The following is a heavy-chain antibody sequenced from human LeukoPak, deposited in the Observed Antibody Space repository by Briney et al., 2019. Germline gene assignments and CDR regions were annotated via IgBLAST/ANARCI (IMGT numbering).Heavy chain of an antibody. Sequence: ASETLSLTCTVSGGSISSYYWRWLRQPPGKGLEWIGYIYYSGSTNYNPSLKIRVTISVDTSKNQFSLKLSSVTAADTAVYYCARAHYYDSSGYYRPRIFDIWGQGTMVTVSS. CDR2: IYYSGST. D-gene: IGHD3-22*01. V-gene: IGHV4-59*01. J-gene: IGHJ3*02. CDR3: ARAHYYDSSGYYRPRIFDI. CDR1: GGSISSYY.